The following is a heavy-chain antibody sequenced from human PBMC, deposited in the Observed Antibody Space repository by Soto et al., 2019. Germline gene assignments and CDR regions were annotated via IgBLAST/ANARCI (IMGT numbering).Heavy chain of an antibody. J-gene: IGHJ4*02. CDR1: GYTFINYY. V-gene: IGHV1-46*01. Sequence: ASVKVSCKASGYTFINYYMHWVRQAPGQGLEWMGIIDPGGRYTKYAQKFQGRATITKDTSKNQVVLTMTNMDPVDTATYYCARRPYSGWHGFDYWGQGTLVTVSS. CDR3: ARRPYSGWHGFDY. CDR2: IDPGGRYT. D-gene: IGHD6-19*01.